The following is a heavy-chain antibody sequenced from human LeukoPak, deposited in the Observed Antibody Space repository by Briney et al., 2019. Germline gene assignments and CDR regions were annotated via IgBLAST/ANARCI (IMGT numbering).Heavy chain of an antibody. D-gene: IGHD4-17*01. CDR1: GGTFSSYA. CDR3: ARVHGDYSYYFDY. J-gene: IGHJ4*02. CDR2: IIPIFGTA. Sequence: SVKVSCKASGGTFSSYAISWVRQAPGQGLEWMGGIIPIFGTANYAQKFQGRVTITADESTSTAYMELSSLRSEDTAVYYCARVHGDYSYYFDYWGQGTLVTVSS. V-gene: IGHV1-69*13.